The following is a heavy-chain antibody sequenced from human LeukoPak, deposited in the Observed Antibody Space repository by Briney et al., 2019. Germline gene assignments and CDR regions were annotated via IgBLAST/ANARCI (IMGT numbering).Heavy chain of an antibody. V-gene: IGHV4-34*01. CDR3: ARERASVTTNAFDI. J-gene: IGHJ3*02. D-gene: IGHD4-17*01. Sequence: SETLSLTCAVYGGSFSGYYWSWIRQPPGKGLEWIGSIYHSGSTYYNPSLKSRVTISVDTSKNQFSLKLSSVTAADTAVYYCARERASVTTNAFDIWGQGTMVTVSS. CDR1: GGSFSGYY. CDR2: IYHSGST.